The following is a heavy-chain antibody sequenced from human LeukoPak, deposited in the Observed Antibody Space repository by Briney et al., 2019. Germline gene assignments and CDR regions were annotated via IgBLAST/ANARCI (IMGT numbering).Heavy chain of an antibody. CDR2: IYSGGST. CDR3: ARVGVYSSGWTHYYYYYGMDV. D-gene: IGHD6-19*01. Sequence: GGSLRLSCAASGFTVSSNYMSWVRQAPGKGLEWVSVIYSGGSTYYADSVKGRFTISRDNSKNTLYLQMNSLRAEDTAVYYCARVGVYSSGWTHYYYYYGMDVWGQGTTVTVS. J-gene: IGHJ6*02. V-gene: IGHV3-53*01. CDR1: GFTVSSNY.